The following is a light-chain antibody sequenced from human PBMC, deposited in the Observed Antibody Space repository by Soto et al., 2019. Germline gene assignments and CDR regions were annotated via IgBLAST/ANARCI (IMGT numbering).Light chain of an antibody. V-gene: IGKV3-20*01. CDR1: QSVSSSY. CDR2: GAS. J-gene: IGKJ5*01. CDR3: QQYVSSPP. Sequence: EIVLTQSPGTLSLSPGERATLSCRASQSVSSSYLAWYQQKPGQAPRLLIYGASSRATGIPDRFSGSGSGTDFTLSISRLATEDFAVYYCQQYVSSPPFGKGTRLEIK.